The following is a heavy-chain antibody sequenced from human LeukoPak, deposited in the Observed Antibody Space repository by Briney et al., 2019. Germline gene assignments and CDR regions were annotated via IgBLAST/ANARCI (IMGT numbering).Heavy chain of an antibody. J-gene: IGHJ4*02. CDR2: IYYSGST. Sequence: PSETLSLTCTVSGGSISSYNWSWVRQPPGRGLEWIGYIYYSGSTNYNPSLKSRVTISVDTSKNQFSLKLSSVTAADTAVYYCARDNPRGPFYYWGQGTLVTVSS. CDR1: GGSISSYN. V-gene: IGHV4-59*01. D-gene: IGHD1-14*01. CDR3: ARDNPRGPFYY.